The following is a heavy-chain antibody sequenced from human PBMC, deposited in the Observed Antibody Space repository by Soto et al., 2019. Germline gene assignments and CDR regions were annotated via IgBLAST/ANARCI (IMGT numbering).Heavy chain of an antibody. CDR1: GFTFSSYA. J-gene: IGHJ5*02. CDR2: ISYDGSNK. Sequence: QVQLVESGGGVVQPGRSLRLSCAASGFTFSSYAMHWVRQAPGKGLEWVAVISYDGSNKYYADSVKVRFTISRDNSKNTLYLQMNSLRAEDTAVYYCARDTSRIAAADNWFDPCGQGTLVTVSS. CDR3: ARDTSRIAAADNWFDP. D-gene: IGHD6-13*01. V-gene: IGHV3-30-3*01.